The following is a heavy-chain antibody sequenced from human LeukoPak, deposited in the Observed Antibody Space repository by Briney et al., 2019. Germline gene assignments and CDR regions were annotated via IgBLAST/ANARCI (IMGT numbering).Heavy chain of an antibody. Sequence: GGSLRLSFSASGFTFRSYGMHWVRQAPGKGLERVAVISYDGSNKYYGDSVKGRFTISRDNSKNTLYLQMNSLRAEDTAVYYCAKDLSSSSGYFQHWGQGTLVTVSS. D-gene: IGHD6-6*01. CDR1: GFTFRSYG. CDR2: ISYDGSNK. V-gene: IGHV3-30*18. CDR3: AKDLSSSSGYFQH. J-gene: IGHJ1*01.